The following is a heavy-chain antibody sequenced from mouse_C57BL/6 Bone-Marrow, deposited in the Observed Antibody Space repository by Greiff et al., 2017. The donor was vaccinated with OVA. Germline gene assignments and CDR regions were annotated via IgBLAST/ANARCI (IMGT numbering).Heavy chain of an antibody. CDR1: GYSITSGYY. CDR3: ARNAYYSNYDYYSMDY. V-gene: IGHV3-6*01. D-gene: IGHD2-5*01. J-gene: IGHJ4*01. Sequence: DVQLVESGPGLVKPSQSLSLTCSVTGYSITSGYYWNWILQFPGNKLEWMGYISYDGSNNYNPSLKNRISITRDTSKNQFFLKLNSVTTEDTATYYCARNAYYSNYDYYSMDYWGQGTSVTVSS. CDR2: ISYDGSN.